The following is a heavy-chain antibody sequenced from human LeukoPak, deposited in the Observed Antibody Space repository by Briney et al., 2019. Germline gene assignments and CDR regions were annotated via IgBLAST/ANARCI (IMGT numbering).Heavy chain of an antibody. CDR2: ISWNSGSI. CDR3: AKDPKYYYDSSGLFDY. V-gene: IGHV3-9*01. J-gene: IGHJ4*02. Sequence: PGGSLRLSRAASGFTFDDYAMHWVRQAPGKGLEWVSGISWNSGSIGYADSVKGRFTISRDNAKNSLYLQMNSLRAEDTALYYCAKDPKYYYDSSGLFDYWGQGTLVTVSS. D-gene: IGHD3-22*01. CDR1: GFTFDDYA.